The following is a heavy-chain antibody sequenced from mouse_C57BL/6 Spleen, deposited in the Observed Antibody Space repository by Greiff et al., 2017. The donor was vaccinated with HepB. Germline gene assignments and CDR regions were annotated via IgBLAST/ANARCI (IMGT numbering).Heavy chain of an antibody. J-gene: IGHJ2*01. CDR1: GFTFSDYG. Sequence: DVHLVESGGGLVKPGGSLKLSCAASGFTFSDYGMHWVRQAPEKGLEWVAYISSGSSTIYYADTVKGRFTISRDNAKNTLFLQMTSLRSEDTAMYYCARNLYYWDFDYWGQGTTLTVSS. V-gene: IGHV5-17*01. D-gene: IGHD1-1*01. CDR2: ISSGSSTI. CDR3: ARNLYYWDFDY.